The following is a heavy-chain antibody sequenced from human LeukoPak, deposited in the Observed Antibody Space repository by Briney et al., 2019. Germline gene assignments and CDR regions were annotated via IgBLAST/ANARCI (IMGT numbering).Heavy chain of an antibody. CDR2: ISAYNGNT. V-gene: IGHV1-18*01. J-gene: IGHJ4*02. D-gene: IGHD6-13*01. Sequence: ASVKVSCKASGYIFTSYGISWVRQAPGQGLEWMGWISAYNGNTNYAQKLQGRVTMTTDTSTSTAYMELRSLRSDDTAVYYCARDLQQLVPFDYWGQGTLVTVSS. CDR3: ARDLQQLVPFDY. CDR1: GYIFTSYG.